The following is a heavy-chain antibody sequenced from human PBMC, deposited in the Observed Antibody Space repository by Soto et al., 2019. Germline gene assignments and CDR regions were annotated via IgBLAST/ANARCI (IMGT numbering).Heavy chain of an antibody. Sequence: QVQLQESGPGLVKPSQTLSLTCTVSGGSISSGGYYWSWIRQHPGKGLEWIGYIYYSGSTYYNPSLKSRVTISVDPSKHQFSLKLSSVTAADTAVYYCAREGHYYDSSGYGPLRAFDIWGQGTMVTVSS. J-gene: IGHJ3*02. CDR3: AREGHYYDSSGYGPLRAFDI. CDR2: IYYSGST. CDR1: GGSISSGGYY. D-gene: IGHD3-22*01. V-gene: IGHV4-31*03.